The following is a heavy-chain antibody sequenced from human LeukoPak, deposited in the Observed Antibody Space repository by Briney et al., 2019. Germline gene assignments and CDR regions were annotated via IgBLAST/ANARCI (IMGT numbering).Heavy chain of an antibody. CDR3: AREQTVGATTDY. V-gene: IGHV3-7*01. CDR1: GLTFSSYW. Sequence: GGSLRLSCAASGLTFSSYWMSWVRQAPGKGLEWVANIKQDGSEKYYVDSVKGRFTISRDNAKNSLYLQMNRLRAEDTAVYYCAREQTVGATTDYWGQGTLVTVSS. J-gene: IGHJ4*02. CDR2: IKQDGSEK. D-gene: IGHD1-26*01.